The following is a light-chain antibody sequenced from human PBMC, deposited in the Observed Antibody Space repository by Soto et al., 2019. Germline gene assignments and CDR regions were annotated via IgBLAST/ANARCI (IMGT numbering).Light chain of an antibody. J-gene: IGKJ1*01. CDR3: QQYYSYPRA. V-gene: IGKV1-8*01. Sequence: AILMTQSPSSLSASTGDRVTISCRASQGISSYLAWYQKKPGNAPKLLIYAASTSQSGVPSRFSGSGSGTDFTLTISCLQSEDFATYYCQQYYSYPRAFGQGTKVDIK. CDR2: AAS. CDR1: QGISSY.